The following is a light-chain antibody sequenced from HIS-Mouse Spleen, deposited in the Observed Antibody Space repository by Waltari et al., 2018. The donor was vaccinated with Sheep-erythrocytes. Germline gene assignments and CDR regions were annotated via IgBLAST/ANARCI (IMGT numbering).Light chain of an antibody. J-gene: IGLJ1*01. CDR3: CSYAGSYNHV. CDR1: SSDVGGYYY. CDR2: DVS. V-gene: IGLV2-11*01. Sequence: QSALTQPRPVSWSPGQSVTISCTGTSSDVGGYYYVSWYQQHPGKAPKLMIYDVSQPPSGVPDRFSGAKSSNPASLTISRLQAEDEADYYCCSYAGSYNHVFATGTKVTVL.